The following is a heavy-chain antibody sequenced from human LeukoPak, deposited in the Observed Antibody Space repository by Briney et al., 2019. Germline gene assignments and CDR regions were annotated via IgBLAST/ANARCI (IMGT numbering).Heavy chain of an antibody. CDR1: GDSISTSNSY. D-gene: IGHD3-9*01. Sequence: SETLSLTCTVSGDSISTSNSYWGWIRQPPGKGLEWIGSIYYSGNTYYNASLKSRVTISVDTSKNQFSLKLSSVTAADTAVYYCARIYRCALTGYYPRHFDYWGQGTLVTVSS. V-gene: IGHV4-39*01. CDR3: ARIYRCALTGYYPRHFDY. J-gene: IGHJ4*02. CDR2: IYYSGNT.